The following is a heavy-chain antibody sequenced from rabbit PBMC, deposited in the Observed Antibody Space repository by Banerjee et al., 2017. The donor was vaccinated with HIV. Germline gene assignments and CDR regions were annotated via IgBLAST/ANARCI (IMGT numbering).Heavy chain of an antibody. CDR1: GFSFSSSYW. V-gene: IGHV1S40*01. D-gene: IGHD1-1*01. CDR2: INTGSSGRT. CDR3: ARGAGDDGYWYVSTYGMDL. Sequence: QSLEESGGDLVKPGASLTLTCTASGFSFSSSYWICWVRQAPGEGLEWIACINTGSSGRTYYASWAKGRFTVSKTSSTTVTLQMTSLTAADTATYFCARGAGDDGYWYVSTYGMDLWGQGTLVTVS. J-gene: IGHJ6*01.